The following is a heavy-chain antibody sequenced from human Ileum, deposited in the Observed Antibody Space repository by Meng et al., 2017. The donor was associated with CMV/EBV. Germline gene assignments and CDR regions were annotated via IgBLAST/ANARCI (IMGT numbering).Heavy chain of an antibody. J-gene: IGHJ4*02. CDR2: IYTSGTT. CDR1: GGSISNYY. D-gene: IGHD3-10*01. CDR3: ARNYGSGNWNFFHY. V-gene: IGHV4-4*07. Sequence: QVSLKESGPGLVKASETLSLTCYVSGGSISNYYWSWIRQPAGKGLEWIAHIYTSGTTNYNPSLKSRVTMSVDTSRNQFSLKLTSVTAADTAVYYCARNYGSGNWNFFHYWGQGTLVTVSS.